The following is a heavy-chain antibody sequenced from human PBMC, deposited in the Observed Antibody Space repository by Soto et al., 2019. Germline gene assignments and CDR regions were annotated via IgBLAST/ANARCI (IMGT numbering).Heavy chain of an antibody. J-gene: IGHJ4*02. CDR3: ARDGGYYDSSGYSFDY. Sequence: SQTLSLTCAISGDSVSSNSAAWNWIRQSPSRGLEWLGRTYYRSKWYNDYAVSVKSRITINPDTSKNQLSLQLNSVTPEDTAVYYCARDGGYYDSSGYSFDYWGQGTLVTVSS. CDR1: GDSVSSNSAA. D-gene: IGHD3-22*01. CDR2: TYYRSKWYN. V-gene: IGHV6-1*01.